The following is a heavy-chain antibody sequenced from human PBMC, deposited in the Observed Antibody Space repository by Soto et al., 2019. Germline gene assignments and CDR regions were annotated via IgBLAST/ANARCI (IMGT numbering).Heavy chain of an antibody. Sequence: GGSLRLSCAASGFTFSSYWMNWVRQAPGKGLEWVANINQDGNEDNLLDSVKGRFTISRDNAKNSLFLQMNSMRVDDTAVYYCARTGDGHHDFLDYWGQGALVTVSS. J-gene: IGHJ4*02. V-gene: IGHV3-7*01. CDR2: INQDGNED. CDR1: GFTFSSYW. D-gene: IGHD1-1*01. CDR3: ARTGDGHHDFLDY.